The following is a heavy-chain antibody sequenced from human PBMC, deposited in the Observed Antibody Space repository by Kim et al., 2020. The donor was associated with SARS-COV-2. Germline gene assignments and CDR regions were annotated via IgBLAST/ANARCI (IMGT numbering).Heavy chain of an antibody. D-gene: IGHD3-3*02. V-gene: IGHV7-4-1*02. Sequence: ASVKVSCKASGYTFTPYAMNWLRQAPGQGLEWMGWINTNTGNPTYAQGFTGRFVFSLDTSVSTAYLQISSLKADDTAVYYCARGQPFLSSDFDYWGQGTLVTVSS. CDR3: ARGQPFLSSDFDY. CDR1: GYTFTPYA. J-gene: IGHJ4*02. CDR2: INTNTGNP.